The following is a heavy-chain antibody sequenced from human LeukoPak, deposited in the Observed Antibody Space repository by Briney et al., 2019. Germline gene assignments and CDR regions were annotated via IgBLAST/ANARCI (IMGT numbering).Heavy chain of an antibody. Sequence: ASVRVSCKASGYTFTSYYMHWVRQAPGQGLEWMGIINPSGGSTSYAQKFQGRVTMTRDMSTSTVYMELSSLRSEDTAVYYCARGREEMASTPYYYYYYMDVWGKGTTVTVSS. CDR1: GYTFTSYY. CDR3: ARGREEMASTPYYYYYYMDV. D-gene: IGHD5-24*01. V-gene: IGHV1-46*01. CDR2: INPSGGST. J-gene: IGHJ6*03.